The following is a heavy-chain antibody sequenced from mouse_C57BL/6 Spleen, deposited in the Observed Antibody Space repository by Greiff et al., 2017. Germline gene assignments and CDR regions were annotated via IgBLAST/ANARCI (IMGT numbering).Heavy chain of an antibody. D-gene: IGHD1-1*01. V-gene: IGHV1-19*01. CDR3: ARGSITTVVAPFDY. J-gene: IGHJ2*01. CDR1: GYTFTDYY. Sequence: VQLKQSGPVLVKPGASVKMSCKASGYTFTDYYMNWVKQSHGKSLEWIGVINPYNGGTSYNQKFKGKATLTVDKSSSTAYMELNSLTSEDSAVYYCARGSITTVVAPFDYWGQGTTLTVSS. CDR2: INPYNGGT.